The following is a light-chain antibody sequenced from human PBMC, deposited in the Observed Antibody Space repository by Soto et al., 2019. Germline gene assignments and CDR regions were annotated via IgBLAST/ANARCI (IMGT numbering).Light chain of an antibody. CDR2: GAS. CDR3: QQYGSPPT. CDR1: QSVSSCY. V-gene: IGKV3-20*01. J-gene: IGKJ1*01. Sequence: EIVLTQSPGTLSLSPGERATLSCRASQSVSSCYLAWYQQKPGHAPRLLIYGASSSATSIPDRFSGSGSGTDFTLTISRLEPEDFADYYCQQYGSPPTFGQGTKVEIK.